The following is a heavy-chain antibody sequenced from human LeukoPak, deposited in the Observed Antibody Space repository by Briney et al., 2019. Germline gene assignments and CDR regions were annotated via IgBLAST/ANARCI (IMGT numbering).Heavy chain of an antibody. J-gene: IGHJ4*02. CDR1: GGTFSSYA. CDR3: ASHLLTYYYDSSGYHPLDY. CDR2: IIPILGIA. Sequence: ASVKVSCKASGGTFSSYAISWVRQAPGQGLEWMGRIIPILGIANYAQKFQGRVTITADKSTSTAYMELSSLRSEDTAVYYCASHLLTYYYDSSGYHPLDYWGQGTLVTVSS. V-gene: IGHV1-69*04. D-gene: IGHD3-22*01.